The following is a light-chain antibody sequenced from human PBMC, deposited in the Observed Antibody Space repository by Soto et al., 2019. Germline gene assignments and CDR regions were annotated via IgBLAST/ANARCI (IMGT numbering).Light chain of an antibody. CDR1: QSVSSY. CDR3: QQRSNWPIT. J-gene: IGKJ5*01. CDR2: DAS. Sequence: EIVLTQSPATLSLSPGERATLSCRASQSVSSYLAWYQQKPSQAPRLLIYDASNRATGIPARFSGSGSGTDFTLTISSLEPEDFAVYHCQQRSNWPITFGQGTRLEIK. V-gene: IGKV3-11*01.